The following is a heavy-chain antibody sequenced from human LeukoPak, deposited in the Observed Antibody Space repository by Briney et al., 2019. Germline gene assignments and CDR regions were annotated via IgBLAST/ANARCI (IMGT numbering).Heavy chain of an antibody. J-gene: IGHJ4*02. CDR3: ARGTYFDY. CDR2: ISAYNGNT. Sequence: ASVTVSCKASGYTFTSYDISWARQAPGQGLEWMGWISAYNGNTNYAQKLQGRVTMTTDTSTSYMELRSLRSDDTAVYYCARGTYFDYWGQGTLVTVSS. CDR1: GYTFTSYD. V-gene: IGHV1-18*01.